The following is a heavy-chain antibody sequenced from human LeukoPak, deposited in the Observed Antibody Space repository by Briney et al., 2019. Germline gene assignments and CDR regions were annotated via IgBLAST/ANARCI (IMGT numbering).Heavy chain of an antibody. J-gene: IGHJ4*02. Sequence: ASVKVSCKASGYTFTGYYMHWVRQAPGQELEWMGWINPNSGGTKYAQKFQGRVTMTSDASIRTAYMEVSSLRSDDTAVYYCASRPDQHLLYYFDYWGQGALVTVSS. CDR2: INPNSGGT. D-gene: IGHD2-15*01. CDR1: GYTFTGYY. V-gene: IGHV1-2*02. CDR3: ASRPDQHLLYYFDY.